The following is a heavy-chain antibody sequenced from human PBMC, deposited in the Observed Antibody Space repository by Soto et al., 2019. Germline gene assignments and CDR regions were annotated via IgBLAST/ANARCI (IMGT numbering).Heavy chain of an antibody. V-gene: IGHV1-3*01. J-gene: IGHJ5*02. CDR3: ARVCSTSCWPPRFEP. Sequence: ASVKVSCKASGYTFTSYAMHWVRQAPGQRLEWMGWINAGNGNTKYSQKFQGRVTITRDTSASTAYTELSSLRSEDTAVYYCARVCSTSCWPPRFEPWGQGTLVTVSS. D-gene: IGHD2-2*01. CDR1: GYTFTSYA. CDR2: INAGNGNT.